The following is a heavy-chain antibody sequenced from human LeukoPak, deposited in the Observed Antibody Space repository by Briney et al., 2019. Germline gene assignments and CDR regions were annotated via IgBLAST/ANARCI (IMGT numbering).Heavy chain of an antibody. J-gene: IGHJ4*02. CDR2: ISSSSSTI. V-gene: IGHV3-48*01. D-gene: IGHD2-2*01. CDR1: GFTFSSYS. Sequence: GGSLRLSCAASGFTFSSYSMNWVRQAPGKGLEWVSYISSSSSTIYYADSVKGRFTISRDNAKNSLYLQMNSLRAEDTAVYYCAKDPSAVRGNQVDYWGQGTLVTVSS. CDR3: AKDPSAVRGNQVDY.